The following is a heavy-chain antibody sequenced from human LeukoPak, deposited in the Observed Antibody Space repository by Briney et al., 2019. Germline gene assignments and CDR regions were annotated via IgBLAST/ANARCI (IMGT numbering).Heavy chain of an antibody. Sequence: PSETLSLTCTVSGGSISSYYWSWIRQPPGKGLEWIGYIYYSGSTNYNPSLKRRVTISVDTSKNQFSLQPSAVPAADTAVYYCAREHTLGFGSIRAFDIWGQGTMVTVSS. V-gene: IGHV4-59*01. CDR3: AREHTLGFGSIRAFDI. J-gene: IGHJ3*02. CDR2: IYYSGST. D-gene: IGHD3-10*01. CDR1: GGSISSYY.